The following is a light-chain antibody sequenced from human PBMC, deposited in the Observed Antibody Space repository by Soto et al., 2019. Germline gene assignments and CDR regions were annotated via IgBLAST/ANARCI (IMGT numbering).Light chain of an antibody. V-gene: IGKV1-5*01. Sequence: DIQITQSHSTLSASVGDRVTITCRASQSISSWLAWYQQKQGKAPKLLIYDASSLESGVPSRFSGSGSGTEFTLTISSLQPDDFATYYCEQYNSYSRTFGQGTKVDI. J-gene: IGKJ1*01. CDR3: EQYNSYSRT. CDR2: DAS. CDR1: QSISSW.